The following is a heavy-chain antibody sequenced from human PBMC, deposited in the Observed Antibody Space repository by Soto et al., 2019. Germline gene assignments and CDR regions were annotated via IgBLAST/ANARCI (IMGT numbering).Heavy chain of an antibody. J-gene: IGHJ4*02. CDR3: GRDHKEEYYYDNTGFFPSNY. Sequence: ASVKVSCKASGYTFTSYDINWVRQATGQGLEWMGWISPYNGRTSYAQNFQDRVTMTTDTSTSTAYMELRSLRSDDTAVYYCGRDHKEEYYYDNTGFFPSNYWGQGTLVTVSS. CDR1: GYTFTSYD. CDR2: ISPYNGRT. V-gene: IGHV1-18*01. D-gene: IGHD3-22*01.